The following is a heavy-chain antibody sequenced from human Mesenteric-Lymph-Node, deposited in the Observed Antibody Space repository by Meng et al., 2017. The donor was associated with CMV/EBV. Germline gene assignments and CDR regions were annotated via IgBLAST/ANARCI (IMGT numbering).Heavy chain of an antibody. CDR1: GGSISGYY. V-gene: IGHV4-59*01. CDR2: MFHSGST. CDR3: ARAGSYRGYFDY. Sequence: SETLSLTCIVSGGSISGYYWTWIRQPPGKGLEWIAYMFHSGSTNYNPSLKSRVTISVDTSKNQFSLKLSSVTAADTAVYYCARAGSYRGYFDYWGQGTLVTVSS. J-gene: IGHJ4*02. D-gene: IGHD1-26*01.